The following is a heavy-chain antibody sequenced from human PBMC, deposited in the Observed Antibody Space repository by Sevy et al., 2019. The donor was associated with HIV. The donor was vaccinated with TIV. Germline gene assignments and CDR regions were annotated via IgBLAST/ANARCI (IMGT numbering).Heavy chain of an antibody. CDR2: IYYSGST. Sequence: SETLSLTCTVSGGSISSYYWSWIRQPPGKGLEWFGYIYYSGSTNYNPSLKSRVTISVDTSKNQFSLKLSSVTAADTAVYYCARQAYYYYMDVWGKGTTVTVSS. CDR1: GGSISSYY. V-gene: IGHV4-59*08. CDR3: ARQAYYYYMDV. J-gene: IGHJ6*03.